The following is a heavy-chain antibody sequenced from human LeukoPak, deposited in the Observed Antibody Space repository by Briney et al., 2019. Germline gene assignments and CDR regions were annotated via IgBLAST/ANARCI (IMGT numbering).Heavy chain of an antibody. Sequence: PSETLSLTCTVSGGSISSSSYYWGWIRQPPGKGLEWIGSIYYSGSTYYNPSLKSRVTISVDTSKNQFSLKLSSVTAADTAVYYCARLEKWLLHYWGQGTLVTVPS. CDR1: GGSISSSSYY. J-gene: IGHJ4*02. CDR3: ARLEKWLLHY. V-gene: IGHV4-39*01. CDR2: IYYSGST. D-gene: IGHD3-22*01.